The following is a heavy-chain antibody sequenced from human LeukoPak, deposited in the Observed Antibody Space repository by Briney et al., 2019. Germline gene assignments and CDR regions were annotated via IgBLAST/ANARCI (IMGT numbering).Heavy chain of an antibody. Sequence: PGGSLRLSFAASGFTLDDYGMSWVRQAPGKGLEWVSGINWNGGSTGYADSVKGRFTISRDNAKNSLYLQMNSLRAEDTAFYYCARALSGNYGAFYYYYMDVWGKGTTVTVS. CDR2: INWNGGST. D-gene: IGHD1-26*01. V-gene: IGHV3-20*03. CDR1: GFTLDDYG. CDR3: ARALSGNYGAFYYYYMDV. J-gene: IGHJ6*03.